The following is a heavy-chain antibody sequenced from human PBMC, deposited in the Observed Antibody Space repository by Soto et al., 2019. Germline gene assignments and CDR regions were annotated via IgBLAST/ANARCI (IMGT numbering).Heavy chain of an antibody. V-gene: IGHV3-33*01. CDR2: IWYDGSNK. J-gene: IGHJ3*02. CDR1: GFTFSSYG. D-gene: IGHD4-17*01. CDR3: ARAGGDYDAFDI. Sequence: QAGGSLRLSCAASGFTFSSYGMHWVRQAPGKGLEWVAVIWYDGSNKYYADSVKGRFTISRDNSKNTLYLQMNSLRAEDTAVYYCARAGGDYDAFDIWGQGTMVTVSS.